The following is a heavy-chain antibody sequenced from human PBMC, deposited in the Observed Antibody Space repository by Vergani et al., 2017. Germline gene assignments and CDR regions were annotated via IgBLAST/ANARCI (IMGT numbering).Heavy chain of an antibody. D-gene: IGHD3-3*01. CDR2: IRDDGREK. V-gene: IGHV3-7*01. CDR3: ARDIPWSASYFDY. Sequence: EVLLVESGGNLVQPGGSLRLSCAASGFTFNNYWMTWVRQAPGKGLEWVANIRDDGREKNYVDSVKGRFTISRDNAKNSLYLQMSSLRAEDTAVYYCARDIPWSASYFDYWGQGTLVTVSS. J-gene: IGHJ4*02. CDR1: GFTFNNYW.